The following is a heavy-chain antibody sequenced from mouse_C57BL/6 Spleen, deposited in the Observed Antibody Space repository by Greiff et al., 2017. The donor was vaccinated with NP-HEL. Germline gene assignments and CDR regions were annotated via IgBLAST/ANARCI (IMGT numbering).Heavy chain of an antibody. CDR2: FYPGSGSI. CDR1: GYTFTEYT. J-gene: IGHJ2*01. Sequence: VQLQQSGAELVNPGASVKLSCKASGYTFTEYTIHWVKQRSGQGLEWIGWFYPGSGSIKYNENLKDKATLSADISSRTVYMELSRLSSEDSAVYFCTRNEGPYYYDYVDYWGQGTTRTVSS. CDR3: TRNEGPYYYDYVDY. D-gene: IGHD1-1*01. V-gene: IGHV1-62-2*01.